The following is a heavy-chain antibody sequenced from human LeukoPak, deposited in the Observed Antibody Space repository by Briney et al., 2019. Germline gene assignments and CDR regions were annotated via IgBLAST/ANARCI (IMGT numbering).Heavy chain of an antibody. D-gene: IGHD2-8*01. CDR2: ISSSSSTI. J-gene: IGHJ4*02. CDR1: GFTSSSYS. CDR3: ASHPRGHCTNGVCYMRDY. V-gene: IGHV3-48*04. Sequence: GGSLRLSCAASGFTSSSYSMNWVRQAPGKGLEWVSYISSSSSTIYYADSVKGRFAISRDNAKNSLYLQMNSLRAEDTAVYYCASHPRGHCTNGVCYMRDYWGQGTLVTVSS.